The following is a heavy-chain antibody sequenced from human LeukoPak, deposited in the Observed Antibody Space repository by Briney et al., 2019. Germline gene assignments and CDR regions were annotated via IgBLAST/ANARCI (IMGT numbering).Heavy chain of an antibody. CDR2: VNYSGST. Sequence: SETLSLTCAVSGGSISSGGYRWTWIRQYPGKGLEWIGYVNYSGSTYYNPSLKSRVIISVDTSKNQFSLNLNSVTAADTAVYYCAREMDAHPRIVVWGQGTLVTVSS. CDR1: GGSISSGGYR. D-gene: IGHD2-21*01. CDR3: AREMDAHPRIVV. J-gene: IGHJ1*01. V-gene: IGHV4-31*11.